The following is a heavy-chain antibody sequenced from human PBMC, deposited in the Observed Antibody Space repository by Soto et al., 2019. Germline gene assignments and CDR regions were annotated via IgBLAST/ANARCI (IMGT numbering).Heavy chain of an antibody. D-gene: IGHD6-6*01. CDR3: ARRRKSSSNVYYYYYGMDV. CDR1: GGSISSSSYY. J-gene: IGHJ6*02. CDR2: IYYSGST. Sequence: SETLSLTCTVSGGSISSSSYYWGWIRQPPGKGLEWIGSIYYSGSTYYNPSLKSRVTISVDTSKNQFSLKLSSVTAADTAVYYCARRRKSSSNVYYYYYGMDVWGQGTTVT. V-gene: IGHV4-39*01.